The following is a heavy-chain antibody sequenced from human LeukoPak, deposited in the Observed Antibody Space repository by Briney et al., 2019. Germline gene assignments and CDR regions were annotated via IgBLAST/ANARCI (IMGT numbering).Heavy chain of an antibody. J-gene: IGHJ4*02. CDR2: IYYSGNT. CDR3: ARGGWSLDY. CDR1: GGSISSYY. V-gene: IGHV4-59*01. Sequence: SETLSLTCTVSGGSISSYYWSWIRQPPGKGLEWIGYIYYSGNTNYNPSLKSRVTISVDTSKNQFSLKLTSVTAADTAVYYCARGGWSLDYWGQGTLVTVSS.